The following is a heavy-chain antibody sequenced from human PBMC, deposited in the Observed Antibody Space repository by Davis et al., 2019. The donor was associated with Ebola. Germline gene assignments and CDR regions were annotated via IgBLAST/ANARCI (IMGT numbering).Heavy chain of an antibody. CDR1: GFTFSSYK. Sequence: GESLKISCAASGFTFSSYKMNWVRQAPGKGLEWISYISRSGGTIFYADSVKGRFTISRDNAKNSLYLQMNSLGAEDTAVYYCARSGRYCSSTSCHMGGDWFDPWGQGTLVTVSS. V-gene: IGHV3-48*03. D-gene: IGHD2-2*01. CDR2: ISRSGGTI. CDR3: ARSGRYCSSTSCHMGGDWFDP. J-gene: IGHJ5*02.